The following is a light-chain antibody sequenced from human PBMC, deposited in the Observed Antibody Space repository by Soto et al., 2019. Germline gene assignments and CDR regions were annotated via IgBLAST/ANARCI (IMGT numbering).Light chain of an antibody. Sequence: DIQMTQSPSTLSASIGDRVCITCRASQSISKWLAWHQQKPGKAPKLLIYDASTLQSGVPPRFSGSGSGTEFTLTIRSLQSDDIATYYCQQYSSYSAWTFGEGTKVNIK. CDR3: QQYSSYSAWT. CDR2: DAS. J-gene: IGKJ1*01. CDR1: QSISKW. V-gene: IGKV1-5*01.